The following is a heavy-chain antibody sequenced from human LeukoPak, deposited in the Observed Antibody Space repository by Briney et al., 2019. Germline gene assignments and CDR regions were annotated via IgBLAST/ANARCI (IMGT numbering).Heavy chain of an antibody. CDR1: GFTFSSYA. CDR3: AKGRDYYGSGSYSGIDY. V-gene: IGHV3-23*01. D-gene: IGHD3-10*01. J-gene: IGHJ4*02. CDR2: ISGSGGST. Sequence: PGGSLRLSCAASGFTFSSYAMSWVRQAPGKGLEWASAISGSGGSTYYADSVKGRFTISRDNSKNTLYLQMNSLRAEDTAVYYCAKGRDYYGSGSYSGIDYWGQGTLVTVSS.